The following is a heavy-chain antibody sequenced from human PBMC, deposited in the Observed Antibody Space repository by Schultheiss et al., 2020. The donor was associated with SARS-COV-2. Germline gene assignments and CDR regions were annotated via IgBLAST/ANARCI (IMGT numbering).Heavy chain of an antibody. CDR3: AKDLRPSSGWYAYYFDY. Sequence: GGSLRLSCAASGFTFSSYSMNWVRQAPGKGLEWVSSISSSSSYIYYADSVKGRFTISRDNAKNSLYLQMNSLRAEDTAVYYCAKDLRPSSGWYAYYFDYWGQGTLVTVSS. D-gene: IGHD6-19*01. CDR2: ISSSSSYI. CDR1: GFTFSSYS. V-gene: IGHV3-21*04. J-gene: IGHJ4*02.